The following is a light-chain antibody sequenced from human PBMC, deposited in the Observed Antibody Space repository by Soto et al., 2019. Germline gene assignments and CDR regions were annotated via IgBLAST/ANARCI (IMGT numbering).Light chain of an antibody. CDR1: SSNIGAGYD. V-gene: IGLV1-40*01. CDR2: GNS. J-gene: IGLJ2*01. Sequence: QSVLTQPPSVSGAPGQRVTISCTGSSSNIGAGYDVHWYQQLPGTAPKLLIYGNSNRPSGVPDRFSGSKSGTSASLAITGLQAEDEADYYCQSYDRSLSGSIFGGGTQLNVL. CDR3: QSYDRSLSGSI.